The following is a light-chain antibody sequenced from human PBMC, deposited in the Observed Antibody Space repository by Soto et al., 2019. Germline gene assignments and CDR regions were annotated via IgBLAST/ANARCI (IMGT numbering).Light chain of an antibody. Sequence: QSVLTQPPSASGTPGQRVTISCSGSNGSNYVYWYQQSPGAAPKLLMFRSDQRPSGVPDRFSGSKSGTSASLAISGLRPEDEGDYYCAAWIDSLNGWVFGGGTKVTVL. J-gene: IGLJ3*02. CDR3: AAWIDSLNGWV. CDR2: RSD. CDR1: NGSNY. V-gene: IGLV1-47*01.